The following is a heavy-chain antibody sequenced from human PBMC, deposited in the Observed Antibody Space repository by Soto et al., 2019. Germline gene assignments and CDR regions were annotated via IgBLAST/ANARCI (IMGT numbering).Heavy chain of an antibody. J-gene: IGHJ4*02. Sequence: PGGSLRLSCAASGFTVSSNYMSWVRQAPGKGLEWVSVIYSGGSTYYADSVKGRFTISRDNSKNTLYLQMNSLRAEDTAVYYCASLKFARDLFFDYWGQGTLVTVSS. CDR3: ASLKFARDLFFDY. V-gene: IGHV3-53*01. CDR2: IYSGGST. D-gene: IGHD3-10*01. CDR1: GFTVSSNY.